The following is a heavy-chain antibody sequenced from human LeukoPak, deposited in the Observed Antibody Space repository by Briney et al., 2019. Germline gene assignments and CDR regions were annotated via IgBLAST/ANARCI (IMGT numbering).Heavy chain of an antibody. Sequence: ASAKVSCKASTYNFTRYGISWLRQAPGQGLEWMGWISGYNGNTNYAQKFLDRVSMTADTATSTAYMEMRSLTSDHTAMYYCARSGRVTYYYFDLWGQGTLVTVPS. J-gene: IGHJ4*02. CDR3: ARSGRVTYYYFDL. V-gene: IGHV1-18*01. D-gene: IGHD5-12*01. CDR2: ISGYNGNT. CDR1: TYNFTRYG.